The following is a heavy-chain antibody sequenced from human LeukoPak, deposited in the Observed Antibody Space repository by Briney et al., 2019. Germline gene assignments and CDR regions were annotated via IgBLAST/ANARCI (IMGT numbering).Heavy chain of an antibody. Sequence: SETLSLTCTVSGGSISSYYWSWIRQPAGKGLEWIGRIYTSGSTNYNPSLKSRVTMSVDTSKNQFSLKLSSVTAADTAVYYCARGMDSSGHYALDYWGQGTLVTVSS. D-gene: IGHD3-22*01. CDR1: GGSISSYY. CDR2: IYTSGST. J-gene: IGHJ4*02. CDR3: ARGMDSSGHYALDY. V-gene: IGHV4-4*07.